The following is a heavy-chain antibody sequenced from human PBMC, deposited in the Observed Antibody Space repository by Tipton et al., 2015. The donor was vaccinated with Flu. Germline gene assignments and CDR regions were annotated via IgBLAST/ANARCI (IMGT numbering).Heavy chain of an antibody. J-gene: IGHJ2*01. CDR2: ISGSGGST. D-gene: IGHD3-22*01. Sequence: GSLRLSCAASGFTFSSYAMSWVRQAPGKGLEWASAISGSGGSTYYADSVKGRFTISRDNSKNTLYLQMNSLRAEDTAVYYCAKDLGDYGSRYFDLWGRGTLVTVSS. CDR3: AKDLGDYGSRYFDL. CDR1: GFTFSSYA. V-gene: IGHV3-23*01.